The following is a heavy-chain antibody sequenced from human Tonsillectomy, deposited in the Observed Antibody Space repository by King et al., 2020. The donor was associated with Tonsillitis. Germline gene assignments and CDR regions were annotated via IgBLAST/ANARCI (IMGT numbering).Heavy chain of an antibody. CDR3: ARGGIQLWLRSRDYGMDV. CDR2: IIPIFGTA. J-gene: IGHJ6*02. Sequence: QLVQSGAEVKKPGSSVKVSCKASGGTFSSYAISWVRQAPGQGLEWMGGIIPIFGTANYAQKFQGRVTITADESTSTAYMELSSLRSEDTAVYYCARGGIQLWLRSRDYGMDVWGQGTTVTVSS. CDR1: GGTFSSYA. V-gene: IGHV1-69*12. D-gene: IGHD5-18*01.